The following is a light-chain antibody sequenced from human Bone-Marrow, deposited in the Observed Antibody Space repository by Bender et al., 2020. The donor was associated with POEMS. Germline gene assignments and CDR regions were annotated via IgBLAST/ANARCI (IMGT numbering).Light chain of an antibody. V-gene: IGLV2-18*02. J-gene: IGLJ1*01. CDR2: EVT. CDR1: SSDVGSYDR. Sequence: QSALTQPPSVSGSPGQSVTISCTGTSSDVGSYDRVSWYQQPPGTAPKLMIYEVTNRPSGVPDRFSGSKSGNTASLTISGLQAEDEADYYCCSFAGRSTFVFGTGTKVTVL. CDR3: CSFAGRSTFV.